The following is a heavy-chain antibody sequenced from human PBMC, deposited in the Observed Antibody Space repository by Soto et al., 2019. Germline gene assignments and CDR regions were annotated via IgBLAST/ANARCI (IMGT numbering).Heavy chain of an antibody. CDR1: GYTFTSYA. V-gene: IGHV1-3*01. CDR2: INAGNGNT. D-gene: IGHD4-17*01. Sequence: ASVKVSCKASGYTFTSYAMHWVRQAPGQRLEWMGWINAGNGNTKNSQKLQGRVTITRDTSASTDYMELSSLRSEDTVVYYFARRGYGDPRGWYYGMDVWGQGTTVTVSS. CDR3: ARRGYGDPRGWYYGMDV. J-gene: IGHJ6*02.